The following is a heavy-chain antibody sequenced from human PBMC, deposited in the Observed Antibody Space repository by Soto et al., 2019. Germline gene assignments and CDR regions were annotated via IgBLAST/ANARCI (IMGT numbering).Heavy chain of an antibody. CDR1: GFTFSSYA. Sequence: GGSLRLSCAASGFTFSSYAMSWVRQAPGKGLEWVSAISGSGGSTYYADSVKGRFTISRDNSKNTLYLQMNSLRAEDTAVYYCAKVQYGDYGLRYAFDIWGQGTMVTVSS. J-gene: IGHJ3*02. V-gene: IGHV3-23*01. D-gene: IGHD4-17*01. CDR2: ISGSGGST. CDR3: AKVQYGDYGLRYAFDI.